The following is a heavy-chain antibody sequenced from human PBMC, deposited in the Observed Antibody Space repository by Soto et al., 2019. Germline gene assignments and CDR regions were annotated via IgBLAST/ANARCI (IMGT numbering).Heavy chain of an antibody. J-gene: IGHJ6*02. CDR2: INHSGST. Sequence: ASETLSLTCAVYGGSFSGYYWSWIRQPPGKGLEWIGEINHSGSTNYNPSLKSRVTISVDTSKNQFSLKLSSVTAADTAVYYCARGRIAARYYYYYGMDGWGQGTTVTVSS. D-gene: IGHD6-6*01. V-gene: IGHV4-34*01. CDR1: GGSFSGYY. CDR3: ARGRIAARYYYYYGMDG.